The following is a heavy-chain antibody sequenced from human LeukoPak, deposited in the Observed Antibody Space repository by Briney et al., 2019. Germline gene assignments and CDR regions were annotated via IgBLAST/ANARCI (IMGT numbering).Heavy chain of an antibody. V-gene: IGHV3-7*03. CDR2: IKEDGNEK. CDR1: TFTFRNYW. J-gene: IGHJ4*02. D-gene: IGHD3-22*01. Sequence: GGSLRLSCAASTFTFRNYWMSWVRQAPGKGLEWVANIKEDGNEKDYVDSVKGRFTISRDNAKGSLYLQMNSMRAEDTAVYYCVRAPYYSGIEHYFDHWGQGILVTVSS. CDR3: VRAPYYSGIEHYFDH.